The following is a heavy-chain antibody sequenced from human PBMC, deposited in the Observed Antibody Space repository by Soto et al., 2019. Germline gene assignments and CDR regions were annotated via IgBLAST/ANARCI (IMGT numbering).Heavy chain of an antibody. Sequence: LRLSCAASGLTFSNYAMSWVRQAPGKGLEWVSAISGSGGSTYYADSVKGRFTISRDNSKNTLYLQMSSLRAEDTAVYFCATDQNYDFWSGPPAGGQGTLVTVSS. CDR3: ATDQNYDFWSGPPA. D-gene: IGHD3-3*01. CDR1: GLTFSNYA. CDR2: ISGSGGST. V-gene: IGHV3-23*01. J-gene: IGHJ4*02.